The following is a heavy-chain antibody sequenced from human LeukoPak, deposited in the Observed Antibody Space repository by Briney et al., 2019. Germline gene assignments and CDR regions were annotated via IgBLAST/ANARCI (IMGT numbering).Heavy chain of an antibody. D-gene: IGHD6-19*01. CDR2: IIPIFGTA. J-gene: IGHJ4*02. CDR3: AREASSGRRVFDY. CDR1: GGTFISYA. Sequence: SVKVSCKASGGTFISYAISWVRQAPGQGLEWMGGIIPIFGTANYAQKFQGRVTITADESTSTAYMELGSLRSEDTAVYYCAREASSGRRVFDYWGQGTLVTVSS. V-gene: IGHV1-69*13.